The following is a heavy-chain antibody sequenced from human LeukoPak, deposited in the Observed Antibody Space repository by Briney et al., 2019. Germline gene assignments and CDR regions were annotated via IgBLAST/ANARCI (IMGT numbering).Heavy chain of an antibody. Sequence: GASVEVSCQASCYTFTSYGISWVRPAPGQGLEWMGWVSAYNGNTNYAQKLQGRVTMTTDTSTSTAYMELRSLRSDDTAVYYCARVLTMVRGAFNWFDPWGQGTLATVSS. CDR2: VSAYNGNT. CDR1: CYTFTSYG. CDR3: ARVLTMVRGAFNWFDP. J-gene: IGHJ5*02. D-gene: IGHD3-10*01. V-gene: IGHV1-18*01.